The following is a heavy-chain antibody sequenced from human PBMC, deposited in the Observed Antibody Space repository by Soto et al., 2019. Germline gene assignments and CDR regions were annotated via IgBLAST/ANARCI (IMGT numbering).Heavy chain of an antibody. V-gene: IGHV4-39*07. CDR2: IYYSGST. CDR1: GGSISSSSYY. CDR3: ARNGDCERGPCYVGWFDP. Sequence: SETLSLTCTVSGGSISSSSYYWGWIRQPPGKGLEWIGSIYYSGSTYYNPSLKSRATISIDKSKNHFFLKLRSVTAADTAIYYCARNGDCERGPCYVGWFDPWGQGTLVTVSS. J-gene: IGHJ5*02. D-gene: IGHD2-2*01.